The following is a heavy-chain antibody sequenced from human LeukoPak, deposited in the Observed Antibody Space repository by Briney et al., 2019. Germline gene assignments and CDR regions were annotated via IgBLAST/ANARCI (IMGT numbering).Heavy chain of an antibody. Sequence: GESLEISCQDSGSPFTRHWIGWVRQMPGKGLEWIGIIYPRDSDTRYSPSFQGQVTSSDDKSISTAYLQWSSLKASDTATYYCATSDYYEDHRFDYWGQGTLVTVSS. D-gene: IGHD3-9*01. CDR3: ATSDYYEDHRFDY. J-gene: IGHJ4*02. CDR1: GSPFTRHW. CDR2: IYPRDSDT. V-gene: IGHV5-51*01.